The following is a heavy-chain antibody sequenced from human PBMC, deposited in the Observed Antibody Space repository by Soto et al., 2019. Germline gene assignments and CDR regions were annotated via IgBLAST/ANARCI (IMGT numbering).Heavy chain of an antibody. CDR1: GYTFTSYG. D-gene: IGHD2-15*01. CDR2: ISAYNGNT. V-gene: IGHV1-18*01. Sequence: ASVKVSCKASGYTFTSYGISWVRQAPGQGLEWMGWISAYNGNTNYAQKLQGRVTMTTDTSTSTAYMELRSLRSDDTAGYYCASDPSGLLVDYWGQGTLVTVSS. J-gene: IGHJ4*02. CDR3: ASDPSGLLVDY.